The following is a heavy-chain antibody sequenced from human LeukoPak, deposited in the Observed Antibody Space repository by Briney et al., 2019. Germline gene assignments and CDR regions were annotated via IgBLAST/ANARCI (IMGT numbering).Heavy chain of an antibody. D-gene: IGHD5-24*01. CDR1: GGSISSYY. CDR3: ARGGDGYNPFDY. V-gene: IGHV4-59*08. J-gene: IGHJ4*02. CDR2: FYYSGST. Sequence: SETLSLTCTVSGGSISSYYWSWIRQPPGKGLEWIGYFYYSGSTNYNPSLKSRVTISVDTSKNQFSLKLSSVTAADTAVYYCARGGDGYNPFDYWGQGTLVTVSS.